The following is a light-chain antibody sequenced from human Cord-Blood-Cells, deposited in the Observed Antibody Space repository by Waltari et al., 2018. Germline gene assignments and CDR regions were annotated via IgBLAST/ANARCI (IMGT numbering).Light chain of an antibody. CDR1: QSISSY. V-gene: IGKV1-39*01. Sequence: DIQMTQSPPSLSASVADRVTITCRASQSISSYLNWYLQKPGKAHKLLIYAASSLQGGVPSRFSGSGSGTDFTLTISSLQPEDFATYYGQQSYSTPLPFGGGTKVEIK. J-gene: IGKJ4*01. CDR3: QQSYSTPLP. CDR2: AAS.